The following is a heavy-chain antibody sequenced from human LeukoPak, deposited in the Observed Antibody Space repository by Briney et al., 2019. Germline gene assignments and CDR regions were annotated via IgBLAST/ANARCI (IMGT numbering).Heavy chain of an antibody. D-gene: IGHD6-19*01. CDR3: AKEKGGLLSSGSFDY. CDR2: ISGDGGST. Sequence: SGGSLRLSCAASGFTFDDYAMHWVRQAPGKGLEWVSLISGDGGSTYYADSVKGRFTISRDNSKNSLYLQMNSLRTEDTALYYCAKEKGGLLSSGSFDYWGQGNLVTVSS. V-gene: IGHV3-43*02. J-gene: IGHJ4*02. CDR1: GFTFDDYA.